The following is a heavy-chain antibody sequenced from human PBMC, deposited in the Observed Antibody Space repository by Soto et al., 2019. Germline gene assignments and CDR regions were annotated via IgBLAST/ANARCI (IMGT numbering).Heavy chain of an antibody. Sequence: SETLSLTCAVYGGSFSGYYWSWIRQPPGKGLEWIGEINHSGSTNYNPSLKSRVTISVDTSKNQFSLKLSSVTAADTAVYYCARGSYDFWSGSPYYYYYMDVWGKGTTVTVSS. V-gene: IGHV4-34*01. CDR1: GGSFSGYY. CDR2: INHSGST. J-gene: IGHJ6*03. D-gene: IGHD3-3*01. CDR3: ARGSYDFWSGSPYYYYYMDV.